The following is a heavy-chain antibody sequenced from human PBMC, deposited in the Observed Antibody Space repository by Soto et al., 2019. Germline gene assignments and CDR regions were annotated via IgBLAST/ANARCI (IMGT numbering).Heavy chain of an antibody. CDR3: AKEADISGYYPDY. CDR2: ISGSGAST. D-gene: IGHD3-22*01. V-gene: IGHV3-23*01. J-gene: IGHJ4*02. Sequence: PGGSLRLSCAASGFTFSSYAMSWVRQAPGKGLEWVSAISGSGASTYYADSVKGRFTISRDNSKNTLHLQVNSLRGEDTAVYYCAKEADISGYYPDYWGQGTQVTVSS. CDR1: GFTFSSYA.